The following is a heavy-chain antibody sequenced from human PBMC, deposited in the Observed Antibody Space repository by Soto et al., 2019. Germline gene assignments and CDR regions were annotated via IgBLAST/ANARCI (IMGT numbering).Heavy chain of an antibody. Sequence: SVKVSCNASGCTFSSDTISWVRQAPGQGLEWMGRIIPILGIANYAQKFQGRVTITADKSTSTAYMELSSLRSEDTAVYYCANTVVPAAIEDYYSYYYMDVWGKGTTVTVSS. V-gene: IGHV1-69*02. D-gene: IGHD2-2*01. CDR3: ANTVVPAAIEDYYSYYYMDV. J-gene: IGHJ6*03. CDR1: GCTFSSDT. CDR2: IIPILGIA.